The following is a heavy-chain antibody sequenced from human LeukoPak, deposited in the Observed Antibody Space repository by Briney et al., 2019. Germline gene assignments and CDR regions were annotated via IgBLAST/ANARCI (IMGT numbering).Heavy chain of an antibody. CDR3: AKHKGPYVRYDCFDP. CDR2: ISFSGGAT. J-gene: IGHJ5*02. D-gene: IGHD1-14*01. V-gene: IGHV3-23*01. CDR1: GITYISYA. Sequence: GGSLKPSCAASGITYISYAMTWVRQAPGKGLEWVSSISFSGGATYFADSVKGRFTISIDNSKNTLFLQMDSLRAEDTAVYYCAKHKGPYVRYDCFDPWGQGTLVTVSS.